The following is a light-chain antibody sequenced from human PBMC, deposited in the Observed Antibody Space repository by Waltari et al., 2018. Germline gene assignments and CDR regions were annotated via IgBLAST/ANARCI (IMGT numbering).Light chain of an antibody. Sequence: QAALTQPPSVSGSPGQSVTISCTGTSSHIGGYNYVSWYQQHPDKAPKLMIYDVNKWPSGVSDRFSGSKSGNTASLTISGLQAEDEADYYCSSYTASNTFLFGGGTRLTVL. V-gene: IGLV2-11*01. CDR3: SSYTASNTFL. CDR1: SSHIGGYNY. CDR2: DVN. J-gene: IGLJ2*01.